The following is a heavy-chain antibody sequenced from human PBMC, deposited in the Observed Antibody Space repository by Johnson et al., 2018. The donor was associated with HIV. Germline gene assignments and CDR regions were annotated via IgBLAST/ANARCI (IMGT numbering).Heavy chain of an antibody. Sequence: VQLVESGGGLVQPGGSLRLSCAASGFTVSSNYMSWVRQAPGKGLEWVSVIYSGGSTYYADPVKGRFTISRDNSKNTLYLQMNSLRAEDTAVYYCARDPELIVGATGAFDIWGQGTMVTVSS. CDR2: IYSGGST. V-gene: IGHV3-66*01. J-gene: IGHJ3*02. CDR1: GFTVSSNY. CDR3: ARDPELIVGATGAFDI. D-gene: IGHD1-26*01.